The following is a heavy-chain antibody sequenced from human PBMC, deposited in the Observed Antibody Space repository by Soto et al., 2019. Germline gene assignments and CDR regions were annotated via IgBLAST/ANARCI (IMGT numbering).Heavy chain of an antibody. V-gene: IGHV3-7*01. CDR2: IKQDGSEK. J-gene: IGHJ4*02. CDR3: ARDMGVFWSGYPEGGFDY. D-gene: IGHD3-3*01. CDR1: GFTFTNYW. Sequence: EAQLVESGGGLVQPGGSLRLSCAASGFTFTNYWMSWVRQAPGKGLEWVANIKQDGSEKYYADSAKGRFIISRENAKPSLYLQMNSLRAEDTAVYYCARDMGVFWSGYPEGGFDYWGQGTPVTVSS.